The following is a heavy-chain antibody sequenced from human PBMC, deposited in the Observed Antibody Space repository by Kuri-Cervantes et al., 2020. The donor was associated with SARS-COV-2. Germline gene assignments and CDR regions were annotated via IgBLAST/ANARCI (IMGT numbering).Heavy chain of an antibody. D-gene: IGHD2-21*02. CDR2: IWYDGSNK. V-gene: IGHV3-33*01. Sequence: GESLKISCAASGFTFSSYGMHWVRQAPGKGLEWVAVIWYDGSNKYYADSVKGRFTISRDNSKNSVYLQMRSVRAEDTAVYYCARDLISVTAYFDFWGQGTQVTVSS. CDR3: ARDLISVTAYFDF. J-gene: IGHJ4*02. CDR1: GFTFSSYG.